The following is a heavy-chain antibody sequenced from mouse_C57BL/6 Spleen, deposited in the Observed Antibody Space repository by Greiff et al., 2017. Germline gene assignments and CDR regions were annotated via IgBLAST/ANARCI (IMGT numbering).Heavy chain of an antibody. D-gene: IGHD2-1*01. CDR3: KRIYYGNYVRYYAMDY. CDR1: GYTFTDYE. V-gene: IGHV1-15*01. J-gene: IGHJ4*01. Sequence: VKLQQSGAELVRPGASVTLSCKASGYTFTDYEMHWVKQRPVHGLEWIGAIDPETGGTAYNQKFKGKAKLTADKSSSTAYMELRSLTSEDSAGYYCKRIYYGNYVRYYAMDYWGQGTSVTVSS. CDR2: IDPETGGT.